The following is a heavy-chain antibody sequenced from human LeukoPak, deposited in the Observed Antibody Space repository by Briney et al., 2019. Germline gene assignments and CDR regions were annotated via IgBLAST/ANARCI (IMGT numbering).Heavy chain of an antibody. Sequence: GASVKVSCKASGYTFTTYDINWVRQATGQGLEWMGWMDPNSGNTGYARKFQGRVTMTRNTSIRTAYMELSSLRSEDTAVYYCARTYYYDSADFRILYGMDVWGQGTTVTVSS. J-gene: IGHJ6*02. CDR1: GYTFTTYD. CDR2: MDPNSGNT. V-gene: IGHV1-8*01. CDR3: ARTYYYDSADFRILYGMDV. D-gene: IGHD3-22*01.